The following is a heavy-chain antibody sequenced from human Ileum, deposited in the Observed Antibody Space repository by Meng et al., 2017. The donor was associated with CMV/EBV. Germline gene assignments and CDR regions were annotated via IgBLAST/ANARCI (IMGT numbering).Heavy chain of an antibody. CDR1: GFSLRTRGVG. J-gene: IGHJ4*02. D-gene: IGHD3-16*01. CDR3: ARSLYYSSYYFDY. CDR2: IYWDEDK. V-gene: IGHV2-5*02. Sequence: QITLKESGPTLVKPTETLTLTYTFSGFSLRTRGVGVGWIRQPPGKALEWLALIYWDEDKGYSPSLKRRLTITKDTSKNQVVLTMTNVGPVDTATYFCARSLYYSSYYFDYWGQGTLVTVSS.